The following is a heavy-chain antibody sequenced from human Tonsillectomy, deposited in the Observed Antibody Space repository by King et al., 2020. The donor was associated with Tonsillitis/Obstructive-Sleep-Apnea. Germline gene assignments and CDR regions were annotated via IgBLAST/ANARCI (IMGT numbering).Heavy chain of an antibody. D-gene: IGHD3/OR15-3a*01. J-gene: IGHJ4*02. CDR2: LGPFGEP. V-gene: IGHV3-13*05. CDR3: ARGPDWNLDF. CDR1: GFIFSDYD. Sequence: VQLVESGGGLVQPGGTLRLSCAASGFIFSDYDMNWVRQATGKGLACVATLGPFGEPYYPDSMEGRLTISRENAENSLHLQMNSLRAGDTAVYYCARGPDWNLDFWGQGTLVTVSS.